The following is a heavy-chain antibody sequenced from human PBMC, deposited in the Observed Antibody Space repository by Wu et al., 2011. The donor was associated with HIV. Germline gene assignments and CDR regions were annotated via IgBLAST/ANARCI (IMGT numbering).Heavy chain of an antibody. Sequence: QVQLVQSGAEVKKPGASVKVSCKASGYTFTGSYIHWVRQAPGQGLEWMGWINPNSGGTNFAQKFQGRVTMTRDTSISTAYMELSRLRSDDTAVYYCARDHCISSGCYENXYYGMDVWGQGTTVTVSS. J-gene: IGHJ6*02. CDR1: GYTFTGSY. CDR3: ARDHCISSGCYENXYYGMDV. CDR2: INPNSGGT. V-gene: IGHV1-2*02. D-gene: IGHD2-2*01.